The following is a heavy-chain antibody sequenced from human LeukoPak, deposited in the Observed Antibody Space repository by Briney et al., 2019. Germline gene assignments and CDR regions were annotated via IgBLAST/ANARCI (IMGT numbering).Heavy chain of an antibody. Sequence: GGSLRLSCAASGFTVSSNYMSWVRQAPGKGLEWVSVIYSGGSTYYADSVKGRFTISRDNSKNTLYLQMNSLRAEDMAVYYCARGRVDTAMVRHFDYWGQGTLVTVSS. CDR2: IYSGGST. V-gene: IGHV3-66*02. D-gene: IGHD5-18*01. CDR1: GFTVSSNY. J-gene: IGHJ4*02. CDR3: ARGRVDTAMVRHFDY.